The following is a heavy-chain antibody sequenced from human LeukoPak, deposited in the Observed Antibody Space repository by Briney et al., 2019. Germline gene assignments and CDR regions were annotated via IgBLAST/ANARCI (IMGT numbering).Heavy chain of an antibody. Sequence: GALRLSCAASGFTFSSYSMNWVRQAPGKGLEWVSSISSSSSYIYYADSVKGRFTISRDNAKNSLYLQMNSLRAEDTAVYYCARDRGTDPNNDFWRGYYRSYAFDIWGQGTMVTVSS. CDR2: ISSSSSYI. J-gene: IGHJ3*02. V-gene: IGHV3-21*01. D-gene: IGHD3-3*01. CDR1: GFTFSSYS. CDR3: ARDRGTDPNNDFWRGYYRSYAFDI.